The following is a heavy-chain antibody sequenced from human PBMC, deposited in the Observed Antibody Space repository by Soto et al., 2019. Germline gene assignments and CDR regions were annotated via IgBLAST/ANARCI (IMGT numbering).Heavy chain of an antibody. V-gene: IGHV4-34*01. Sequence: SETLSLTCAVYGGSFSGYYWSWIRQPPGKGLEWIGEINHSGSTNYNPSLKSRVTISVDTSKNQFSLKLSSVTAADTAVYYCARESLRFSGLRPNYYYMDVWGKGTTVTVSS. D-gene: IGHD3-3*01. CDR2: INHSGST. J-gene: IGHJ6*03. CDR3: ARESLRFSGLRPNYYYMDV. CDR1: GGSFSGYY.